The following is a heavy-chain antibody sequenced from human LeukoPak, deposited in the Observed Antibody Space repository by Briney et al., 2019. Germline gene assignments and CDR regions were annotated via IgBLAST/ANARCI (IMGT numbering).Heavy chain of an antibody. D-gene: IGHD5-18*01. Sequence: SETLSLTCAVYGGSFSGYYWSWIRQPPGKGVEWIGEINHSGSTNYNPSLKSRVTISVDTSKHQFSLKLSSVTAADTAVYYCARGKIQLWSRGYYYGMDVWGQGTTVTVSS. J-gene: IGHJ6*02. V-gene: IGHV4-34*01. CDR2: INHSGST. CDR3: ARGKIQLWSRGYYYGMDV. CDR1: GGSFSGYY.